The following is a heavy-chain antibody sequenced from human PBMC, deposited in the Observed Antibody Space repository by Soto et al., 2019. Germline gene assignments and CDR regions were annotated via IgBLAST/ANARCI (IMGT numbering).Heavy chain of an antibody. CDR2: ISYDGSNK. J-gene: IGHJ6*02. V-gene: IGHV3-30*18. CDR3: VKDRSNSRGWYLYYDYRMDV. D-gene: IGHD6-19*01. Sequence: QVQLVESGGGVVQPGRSLRLSCAASGFTFSSYGMHWVRQAPGKGLEWVAVISYDGSNKYYADSVKGRFTISRDNSRKQVDRQMNSLRAEDTAVYYCVKDRSNSRGWYLYYDYRMDVWGQGTTVTVSS. CDR1: GFTFSSYG.